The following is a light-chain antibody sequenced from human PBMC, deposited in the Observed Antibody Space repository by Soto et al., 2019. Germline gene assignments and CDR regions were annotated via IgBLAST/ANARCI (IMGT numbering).Light chain of an antibody. J-gene: IGKJ1*01. V-gene: IGKV3-11*01. CDR2: DAS. CDR1: QSVRNY. Sequence: EIVLTQSPATVSVSPGERATLSCRASQSVRNYLAWYQQKPGQAPRLLIFDASNRATGIPSRFSGSGSGTDFTLTISSLEPEDFAVYYCQQYGSSQWTFGQGTKVEIK. CDR3: QQYGSSQWT.